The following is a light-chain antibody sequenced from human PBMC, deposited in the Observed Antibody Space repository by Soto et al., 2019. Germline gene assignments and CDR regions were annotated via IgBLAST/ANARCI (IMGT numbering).Light chain of an antibody. CDR3: QHYGAAPIT. CDR2: GAS. V-gene: IGKV3-20*01. Sequence: ETVLTQSPGXLXLSPGDXXTXXXRASXSVXXNVAWYQQIPGQPPKLLIFGASSRATGIADKFSGSGSGTDFTLTISRLEPEDFALYYCQHYGAAPITFGRGTRLEIK. J-gene: IGKJ5*01. CDR1: XSVXXN.